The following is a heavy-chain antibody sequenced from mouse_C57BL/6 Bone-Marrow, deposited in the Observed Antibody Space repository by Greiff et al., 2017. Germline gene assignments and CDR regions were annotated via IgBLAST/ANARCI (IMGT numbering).Heavy chain of an antibody. V-gene: IGHV14-4*01. CDR3: TAGDGYSYFDY. D-gene: IGHD2-3*01. J-gene: IGHJ2*01. Sequence: VQLKESGAELVRPGASVKLSCTASGFNIKDDYMHWVKQRPEQGLEWIGWIDPENGDTEYASKFQGKATITAATSSNTAYLQLSSLTSEDTAVYYCTAGDGYSYFDYWGQGTTLTVSS. CDR2: IDPENGDT. CDR1: GFNIKDDY.